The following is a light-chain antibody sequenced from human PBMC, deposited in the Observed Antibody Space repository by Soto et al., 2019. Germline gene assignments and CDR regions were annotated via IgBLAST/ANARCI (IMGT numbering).Light chain of an antibody. J-gene: IGKJ1*01. Sequence: EIVMTQSPATLSVSPGEGATLSCRASQSVSSKLAWYQQKPGQAPRLLIYGASTRATGITARFSGSGSGTAFTIIISSLQSADSAVYYCQQYNSWLWTFGQGTKVEIK. CDR2: GAS. V-gene: IGKV3-15*01. CDR1: QSVSSK. CDR3: QQYNSWLWT.